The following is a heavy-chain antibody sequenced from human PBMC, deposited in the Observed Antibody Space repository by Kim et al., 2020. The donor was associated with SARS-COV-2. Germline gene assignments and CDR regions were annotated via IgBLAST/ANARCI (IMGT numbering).Heavy chain of an antibody. Sequence: SETLSLTCTVSGGSISSGGYYWSWIRQHPGKGLEWIGYIYYSGSTYYNPSLKSRVTISVDTSKNQFSLKLSSVTAADTAVYYCARDPKDYSNYSYGMDVWGQGTTVTVSS. J-gene: IGHJ6*02. D-gene: IGHD4-4*01. V-gene: IGHV4-31*03. CDR1: GGSISSGGYY. CDR2: IYYSGST. CDR3: ARDPKDYSNYSYGMDV.